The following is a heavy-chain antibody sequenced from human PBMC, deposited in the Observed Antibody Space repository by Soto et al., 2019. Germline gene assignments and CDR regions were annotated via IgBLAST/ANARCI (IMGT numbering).Heavy chain of an antibody. CDR2: IIPIFGTT. CDR1: GGTFSSYA. V-gene: IGHV1-69*06. Sequence: AASVKVSCKASGGTFSSYAISWVRQAPGQGLEWMGGIIPIFGTTNYAQKFQGRVTITADKSTSTAYMELSSLRSEDTAVYYCARGGYYDSSGDYYYYGMDVWGQGTTVTVSS. D-gene: IGHD3-22*01. CDR3: ARGGYYDSSGDYYYYGMDV. J-gene: IGHJ6*02.